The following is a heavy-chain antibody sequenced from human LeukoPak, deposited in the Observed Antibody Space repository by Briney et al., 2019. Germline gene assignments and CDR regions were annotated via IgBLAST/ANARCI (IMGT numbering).Heavy chain of an antibody. CDR1: GGSISSYY. D-gene: IGHD3-9*01. CDR3: ARARLAGYYSFDY. CDR2: IYYSGST. Sequence: SETLSLTCTVSGGSISSYYWSWIRQPPGKGLEWIGYIYYSGSTNYNPSLKSRVTISGDTSKNQFSLKLSSVTAADTAVYYCARARLAGYYSFDYWGQGTLVTVSS. J-gene: IGHJ4*02. V-gene: IGHV4-59*12.